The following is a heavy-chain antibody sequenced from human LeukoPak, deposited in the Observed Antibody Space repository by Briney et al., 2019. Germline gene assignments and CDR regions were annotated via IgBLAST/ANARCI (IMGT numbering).Heavy chain of an antibody. D-gene: IGHD6-19*01. CDR2: INSDGSST. V-gene: IGHV3-74*01. J-gene: IGHJ6*02. Sequence: PGGSLRLSCAASGFTFSSYWMHWVRQAPGKGLVWVSRINSDGSSTSYADSVKGRFTISRDNAKNTLYLQMNSLRAEDTAVYYCARSPGIAVAGVYYYYGMDVWGQGTTVTVSS. CDR1: GFTFSSYW. CDR3: ARSPGIAVAGVYYYYGMDV.